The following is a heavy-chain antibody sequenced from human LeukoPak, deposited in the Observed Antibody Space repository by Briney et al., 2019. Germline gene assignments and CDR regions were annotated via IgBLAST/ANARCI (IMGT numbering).Heavy chain of an antibody. J-gene: IGHJ4*02. Sequence: ASMKVSCKASGFTFTECYVHWVRQAPGQGLEWMGWINSNNGDTNYAQKFQGRVTMTRDASISTAYMELRRLRSDDTAVYYCARDLYTFDYWGQGALVTVSS. CDR1: GFTFTECY. V-gene: IGHV1-2*02. CDR3: ARDLYTFDY. D-gene: IGHD4-11*01. CDR2: INSNNGDT.